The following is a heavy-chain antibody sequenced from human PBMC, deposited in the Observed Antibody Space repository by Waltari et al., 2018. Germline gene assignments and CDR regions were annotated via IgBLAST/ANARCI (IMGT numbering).Heavy chain of an antibody. V-gene: IGHV3-53*01. Sequence: EVQLVESGGGLIQPGGSLRLSCEASGFRVSYNYTSWVRQAPGKGLEWVAVIHAGGNTYYGDSVKGRFTISRDISKNTLSLQMNSLTVDDSAMYYCARAGLGSPSQWLQLFDSWGQGTLVTVSS. CDR2: IHAGGNT. CDR3: ARAGLGSPSQWLQLFDS. J-gene: IGHJ4*02. CDR1: GFRVSYNY. D-gene: IGHD5-12*01.